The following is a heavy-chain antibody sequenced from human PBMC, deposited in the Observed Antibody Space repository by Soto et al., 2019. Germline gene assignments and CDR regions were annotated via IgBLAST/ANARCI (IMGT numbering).Heavy chain of an antibody. Sequence: SETLSLTCAVSGYSISSGYCWSWIRHPPGKGPEWIGSIYHSHSTYSNPSLKSRVTIPLDTSKNQLSLKLSSVTAADTAVYYCGRGSTTGWVSWLDPWGRGTLVAVSS. CDR2: IYHSHST. CDR3: GRGSTTGWVSWLDP. CDR1: GYSISSGYC. J-gene: IGHJ5*02. V-gene: IGHV4-38-2*01. D-gene: IGHD4-17*01.